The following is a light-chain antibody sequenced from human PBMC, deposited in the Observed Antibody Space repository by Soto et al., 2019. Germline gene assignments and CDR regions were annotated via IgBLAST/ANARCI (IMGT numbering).Light chain of an antibody. V-gene: IGLV2-14*01. CDR1: TSEVPGSNP. CDR2: DVF. CDR3: SSYRTSDIVV. J-gene: IGLJ2*01. Sequence: QSALTQPASLSASLGQSITLSCTGTTSEVPGSNPVSWYQQHPGKAPLLIVFDVFNRPAGISDRFAGSKYDNTASLTISGLQAEDESYYYCSSYRTSDIVVFGGGTKLTVL.